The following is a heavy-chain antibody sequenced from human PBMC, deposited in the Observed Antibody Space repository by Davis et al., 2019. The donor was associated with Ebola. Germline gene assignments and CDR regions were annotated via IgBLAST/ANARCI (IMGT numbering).Heavy chain of an antibody. CDR2: IKQDGSEK. J-gene: IGHJ6*02. CDR1: GFTFSSYG. Sequence: GESLKISCAASGFTFSSYGMHWVRQAPGKGLEWVANIKQDGSEKYYVDSVKGRFTISRDNAKNSLHLQMNSLRAEDTAVYYCARHNYYYGMDVWGQGTTVTVSS. V-gene: IGHV3-7*01. CDR3: ARHNYYYGMDV.